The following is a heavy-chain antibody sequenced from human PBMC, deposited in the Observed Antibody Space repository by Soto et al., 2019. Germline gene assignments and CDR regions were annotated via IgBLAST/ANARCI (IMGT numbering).Heavy chain of an antibody. CDR2: ISSSSSYI. D-gene: IGHD2-2*01. CDR3: ARGCSSTSCYDYYGMDV. J-gene: IGHJ6*02. Sequence: EVQLVESGGGLVKPGGSLRLSCAASGFTFSSYSMNWVRQAQGKGLEWVSSISSSSSYIYYADSVKGRFTISRDNAKNSLYLQMNSLRAEDTAVYYCARGCSSTSCYDYYGMDVWGQGTTVTVSS. CDR1: GFTFSSYS. V-gene: IGHV3-21*01.